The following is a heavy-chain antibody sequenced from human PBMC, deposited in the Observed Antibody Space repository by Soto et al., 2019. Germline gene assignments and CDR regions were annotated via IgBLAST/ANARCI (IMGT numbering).Heavy chain of an antibody. CDR3: AKDLSSGRVPAATFY. CDR1: GFTFSNAW. J-gene: IGHJ4*02. CDR2: IKSKTGSGKT. V-gene: IGHV3-15*07. Sequence: SGGSLRLSCAASGFTFSNAWINWVRQAPGKGLEWVGRIKSKTGSGKTDFAETVKGRFAISRDDSNNTLYLQMNSLRAEDTAVYYCAKDLSSGRVPAATFYWGQGTLVTVSS. D-gene: IGHD2-2*01.